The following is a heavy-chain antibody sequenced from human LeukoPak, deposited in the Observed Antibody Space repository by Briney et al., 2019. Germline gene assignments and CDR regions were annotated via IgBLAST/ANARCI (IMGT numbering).Heavy chain of an antibody. J-gene: IGHJ4*02. CDR3: AKGGVMITFGGLDY. V-gene: IGHV3-30-3*01. CDR1: GFTFSSYA. Sequence: GGSLRLSCAASGFTFSSYAMHWVRQAPGKGLEWVAVISYDGSNKYYADSVKGRFTISRDNSKNTLYLQMNSLRAEDTAVYYGAKGGVMITFGGLDYWGQGTLVTVSS. D-gene: IGHD3-16*01. CDR2: ISYDGSNK.